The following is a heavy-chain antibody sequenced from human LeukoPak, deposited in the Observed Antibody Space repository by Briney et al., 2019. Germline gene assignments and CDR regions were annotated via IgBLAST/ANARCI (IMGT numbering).Heavy chain of an antibody. CDR2: VYYSGST. Sequence: PWETLSLTCTVSGDSISSYSWSWIRQPPGKGLEWIGYVYYSGSTNYNPSPKSRVTISADTSKNQFSLKVRSVTAADTAVYYCARDPPQPGITAAGYFDLWGRGTLVTVSS. CDR1: GDSISSYS. D-gene: IGHD6-13*01. CDR3: ARDPPQPGITAAGYFDL. J-gene: IGHJ2*01. V-gene: IGHV4-59*01.